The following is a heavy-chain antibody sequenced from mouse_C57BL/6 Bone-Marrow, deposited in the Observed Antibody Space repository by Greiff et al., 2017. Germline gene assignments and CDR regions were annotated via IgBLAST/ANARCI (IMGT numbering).Heavy chain of an antibody. V-gene: IGHV5-2*01. CDR2: INSDGGST. Sequence: EVMLVESGGGLVQPGESLKLSCESNEYEFPSHDMSWVRKTPEKRLELVAAINSDGGSTYYPATMARRFIISRDNTKKTLYLQMSSLRSEDTALYYCARHGDYSKSDAMDYWGQGTSVTVSS. D-gene: IGHD2-5*01. J-gene: IGHJ4*01. CDR3: ARHGDYSKSDAMDY. CDR1: EYEFPSHD.